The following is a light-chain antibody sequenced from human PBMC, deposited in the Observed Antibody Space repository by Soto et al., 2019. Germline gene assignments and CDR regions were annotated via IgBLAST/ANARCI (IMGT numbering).Light chain of an antibody. J-gene: IGKJ1*01. Sequence: EIVLTQSPGTLSLHPGERATLSCRASQSVSSSYLAWYQQKPGQAPRLLIYGASSRATGIPDRFSGSGSGTDFTLTISRLEPEDFAVYYCQQYGSSPWTFGQGTKVDIK. CDR1: QSVSSSY. CDR3: QQYGSSPWT. V-gene: IGKV3-20*01. CDR2: GAS.